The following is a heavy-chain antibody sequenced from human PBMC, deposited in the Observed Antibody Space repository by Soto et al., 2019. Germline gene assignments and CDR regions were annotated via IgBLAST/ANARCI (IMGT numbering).Heavy chain of an antibody. V-gene: IGHV3-9*01. J-gene: IGHJ4*02. CDR2: VSWNGAYT. CDR3: ARDIFRTITTIDY. Sequence: EVQLVESGGGLVQPGRSLRLSCAASGFNFDDHAMNWVRQAPGKGLEWVSGVSWNGAYTGYAASVKGRFTISRDNAKSSLYLEMNSLRPEDTAFYYCARDIFRTITTIDYWGQGTLVTVSS. CDR1: GFNFDDHA. D-gene: IGHD1-1*01.